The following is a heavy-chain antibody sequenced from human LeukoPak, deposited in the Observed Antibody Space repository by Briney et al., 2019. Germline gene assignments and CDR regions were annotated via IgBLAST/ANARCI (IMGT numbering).Heavy chain of an antibody. CDR3: ASHNWPPDYYYGSGSYYKVGSAFDI. D-gene: IGHD3-10*01. CDR2: INHSGST. V-gene: IGHV4-34*01. Sequence: PSETLSLTCAVYGGSFRGYYWSWIRQPPGKGLEWIGEINHSGSTNYHPSLKSRVTISVDTSKNQFSLKLSSVTAADTAVYYCASHNWPPDYYYGSGSYYKVGSAFDIWGQGTMVTVSS. J-gene: IGHJ3*02. CDR1: GGSFRGYY.